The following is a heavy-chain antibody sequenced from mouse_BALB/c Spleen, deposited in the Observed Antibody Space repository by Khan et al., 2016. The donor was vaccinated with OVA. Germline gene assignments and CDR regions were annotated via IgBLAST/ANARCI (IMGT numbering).Heavy chain of an antibody. CDR2: IYPGNGNT. CDR3: ARPYYFGTNDATMDD. CDR1: GYTFTNYW. Sequence: QVQLQQSGPELVRPGTSVKMSCKAAGYTFTNYWIGWINQRPGHGLEWIGDIYPGNGNTNYNEKFKGKATLTADTSSSTAYLQLSSLTSEDSAIYYCARPYYFGTNDATMDDWGQGTSVTVSS. J-gene: IGHJ4*01. D-gene: IGHD1-1*02. V-gene: IGHV1-63*02.